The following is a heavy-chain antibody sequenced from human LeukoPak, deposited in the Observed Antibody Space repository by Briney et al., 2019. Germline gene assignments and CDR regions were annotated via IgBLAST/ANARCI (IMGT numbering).Heavy chain of an antibody. V-gene: IGHV3-48*04. CDR1: GFTFSSHS. D-gene: IGHD5-24*01. Sequence: GGSLRLSCAASGFTFSSHSMNWVRQAPGKGLEWVSYISSSSSTIYYADSVKGRFTIPRDNAKNSLYLQMNSLRAEDTAVYYCARDDRDGYNLPHFDYWGQGTLVTVSS. CDR3: ARDDRDGYNLPHFDY. J-gene: IGHJ4*02. CDR2: ISSSSSTI.